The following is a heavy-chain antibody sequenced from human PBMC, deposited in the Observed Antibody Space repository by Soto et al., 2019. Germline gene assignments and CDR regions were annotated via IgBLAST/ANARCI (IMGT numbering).Heavy chain of an antibody. D-gene: IGHD3-22*01. CDR3: ARDPGHYYDSSGYPLGWFDP. CDR1: GFTFSSYG. V-gene: IGHV3-33*01. J-gene: IGHJ5*02. Sequence: GGSLRLSCAASGFTFSSYGMHWVRQAPGKGLEWVAVIWYDGSNEYYADSVKGRFTISRDNSNNTLYLQMNSLTAEDTAVYYCARDPGHYYDSSGYPLGWFDPWGRGTLVTVS. CDR2: IWYDGSNE.